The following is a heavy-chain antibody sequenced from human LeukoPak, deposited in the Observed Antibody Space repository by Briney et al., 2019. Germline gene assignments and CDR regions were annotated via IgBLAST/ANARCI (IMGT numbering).Heavy chain of an antibody. CDR2: IYPGDSDT. CDR1: GYSFTSYW. CDR3: ARHTAAGVADY. J-gene: IGHJ4*02. D-gene: IGHD2-21*01. Sequence: GASVKVSCKASGYSFTSYWIGWVRQKPGKGLEWMGIIYPGDSDTRYSPSFQGQVTITADKSISTAYVQWSSLKASDTAIYYCARHTAAGVADYWGQGTQVTVSS. V-gene: IGHV5-51*01.